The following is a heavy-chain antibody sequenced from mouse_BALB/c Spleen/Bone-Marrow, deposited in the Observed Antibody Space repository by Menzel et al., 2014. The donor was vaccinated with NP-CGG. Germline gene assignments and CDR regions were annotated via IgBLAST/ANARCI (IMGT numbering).Heavy chain of an antibody. Sequence: QVQLQQSGPELVKPGASVKMSCKASGYTFTSYYIHWVKQRPGQGLGWIGWIYPGDGSTKYNEKFKGKTTLTADKSSSTAYMLLSSLTSEDSAIYFCARTTAWYFDVWGAGTTVTVSS. CDR1: GYTFTSYY. D-gene: IGHD1-2*01. CDR2: IYPGDGST. J-gene: IGHJ1*01. V-gene: IGHV1S56*01. CDR3: ARTTAWYFDV.